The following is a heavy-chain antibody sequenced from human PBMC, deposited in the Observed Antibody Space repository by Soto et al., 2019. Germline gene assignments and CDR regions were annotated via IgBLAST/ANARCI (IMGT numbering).Heavy chain of an antibody. CDR2: FDPEDGET. Sequence: QVQLVQSGAEVKKPGASVKVSCKVSGYTLNELSMHWVRQAPGKGLEWMGGFDPEDGETIYAQKFQGRVTMTEDISAATAYMELSSLRSEDTAVYYCATESRLQSRLDFDYWGQGTLVTVSS. CDR3: ATESRLQSRLDFDY. J-gene: IGHJ4*02. CDR1: GYTLNELS. V-gene: IGHV1-24*01. D-gene: IGHD4-4*01.